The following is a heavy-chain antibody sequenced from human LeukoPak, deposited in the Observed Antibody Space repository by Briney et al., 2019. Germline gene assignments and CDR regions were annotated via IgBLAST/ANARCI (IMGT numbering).Heavy chain of an antibody. V-gene: IGHV3-48*02. Sequence: PGGSLRLSCAASGFTFSSYSMNWVRQAPGKGLEWVSYISSSSSTIYYADSVKGRFTISRDNAKNSLYLQMNSLRDEDTAVYYCARDWQYNQWLDYFDYWGQGTLVTVSS. CDR3: ARDWQYNQWLDYFDY. J-gene: IGHJ4*02. D-gene: IGHD6-19*01. CDR2: ISSSSSTI. CDR1: GFTFSSYS.